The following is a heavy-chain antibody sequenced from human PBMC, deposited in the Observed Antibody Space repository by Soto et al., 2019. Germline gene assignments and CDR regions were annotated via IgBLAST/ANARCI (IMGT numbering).Heavy chain of an antibody. V-gene: IGHV1-2*04. D-gene: IGHD6-19*01. CDR3: ARDAGGIAVAPRYFDY. CDR1: GYTFTGYY. CDR2: INPNSGGT. J-gene: IGHJ4*02. Sequence: GASVKVSCKASGYTFTGYYMHWVRQAPGQGLEWMGWINPNSGGTNYAQKFQGWVTMTRDTSISTAYMELSRLRSDDTAVYYCARDAGGIAVAPRYFDYWGQGTLVNVS.